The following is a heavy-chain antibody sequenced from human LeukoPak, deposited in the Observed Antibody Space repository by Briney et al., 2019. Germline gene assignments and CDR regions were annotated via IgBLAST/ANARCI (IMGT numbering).Heavy chain of an antibody. J-gene: IGHJ4*02. D-gene: IGHD6-13*01. V-gene: IGHV3-30-3*01. CDR2: ISYDGSNK. CDR1: GFTFSSYA. Sequence: GGSLRLSCAASGFTFSSYAMHWVRQAPGKGLEWVAVISYDGSNKYYADSVKGRFTISRDNSKNTLYLQMNSLRAEDTAVYYCARGRGSSNWYADYWGQGTLVTVSS. CDR3: ARGRGSSNWYADY.